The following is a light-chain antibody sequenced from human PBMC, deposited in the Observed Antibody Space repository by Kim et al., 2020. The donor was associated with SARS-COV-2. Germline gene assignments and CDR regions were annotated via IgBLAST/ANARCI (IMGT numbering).Light chain of an antibody. CDR2: WAS. V-gene: IGKV4-1*01. J-gene: IGKJ1*01. CDR3: QQYYSTPRA. Sequence: ATINCKSSQSGLYRSSNKNYLAWYQQKPRPPPKLLIYWASTREAGVPDRISGRGSGTDFTLTISSLQAEDVAVYYCQQYYSTPRAFGQGTKVEI. CDR1: QSGLYRSSNKNY.